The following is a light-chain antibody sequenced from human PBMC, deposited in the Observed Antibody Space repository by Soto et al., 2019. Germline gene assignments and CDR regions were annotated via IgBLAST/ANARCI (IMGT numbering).Light chain of an antibody. Sequence: EIVMTQSPATLSVSPGERATLSCRASQSVSSNLAWYQQKPGQAPRLLIYGTFNRATGIPDRFSGSGSGTDFTLTISRLEPEDFAVYYCQQYGSSPRSFGQGAKV. CDR1: QSVSSN. CDR2: GTF. CDR3: QQYGSSPRS. J-gene: IGKJ1*01. V-gene: IGKV3-20*01.